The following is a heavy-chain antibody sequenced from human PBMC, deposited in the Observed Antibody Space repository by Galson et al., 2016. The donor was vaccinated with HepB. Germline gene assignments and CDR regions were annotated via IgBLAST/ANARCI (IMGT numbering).Heavy chain of an antibody. CDR3: ARSVDANMVYNYAMDV. V-gene: IGHV2-70*11. CDR1: GFSLSTHGMC. Sequence: PALVKPTQTLTLTCTFSGFSLSTHGMCVSWIRQAPGKALEWLARVDSDNDIYYTTSLKTRLTLSKDTSRNVVVLTMTNMAPEDTATYYCARSVDANMVYNYAMDVWGQGTAVTVSS. J-gene: IGHJ6*02. D-gene: IGHD5-18*01. CDR2: VDSDNDI.